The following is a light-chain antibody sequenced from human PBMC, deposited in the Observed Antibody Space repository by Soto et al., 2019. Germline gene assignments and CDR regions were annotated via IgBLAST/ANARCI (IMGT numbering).Light chain of an antibody. Sequence: DIQMTQSPSTLFASVGDRVTITCRASQSVRNWLAWYQQKQGRAPQLLIYXXYTLEHGVTSRFRGSGSGTEFTLTISSLQPYYFATYYRQNHTSYSEAVGQLTKAEI. CDR1: QSVRNW. CDR3: QNHTSYSEA. V-gene: IGKV1-5*01. CDR2: XXY. J-gene: IGKJ1*01.